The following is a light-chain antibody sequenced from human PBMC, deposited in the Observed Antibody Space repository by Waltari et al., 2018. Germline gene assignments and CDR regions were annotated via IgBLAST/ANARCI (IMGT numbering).Light chain of an antibody. Sequence: EIVMTQSPATLSVSSGDRAPLSCRASQSVSSNLAWYQQKPGQAPRPLIYGASTRATGIPARFSGSGSGTEFTLTISSLQSEDFAVYYCQQYNNWPPITFGQGTRLEIK. J-gene: IGKJ5*01. CDR2: GAS. CDR3: QQYNNWPPIT. V-gene: IGKV3-15*01. CDR1: QSVSSN.